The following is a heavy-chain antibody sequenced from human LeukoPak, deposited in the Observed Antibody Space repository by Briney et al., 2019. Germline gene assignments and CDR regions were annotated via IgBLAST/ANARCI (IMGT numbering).Heavy chain of an antibody. CDR2: ISSSGSTI. CDR1: GFTFSSYW. J-gene: IGHJ4*02. Sequence: PGGSLRLSCAASGFTFSSYWMSWVRQAPGKGLEWVSYISSSGSTIYYADSVKGRFTISRDNAKNSLYLQMNSLRAEDTAVYYCARDSSSGYYDYWGQGTLVTVSS. CDR3: ARDSSSGYYDY. D-gene: IGHD3-22*01. V-gene: IGHV3-48*04.